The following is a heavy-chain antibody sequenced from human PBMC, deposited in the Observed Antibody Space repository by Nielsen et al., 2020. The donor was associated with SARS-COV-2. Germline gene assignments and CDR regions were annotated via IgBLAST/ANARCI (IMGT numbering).Heavy chain of an antibody. Sequence: VRQMPGKGLEWMGIINPSGGSTSYAQKFQGRVTMTRDTSTSTVYMELSSLRSEDTAVYYCARDWGSQYNWFDPWGQGTLVTVSS. CDR3: ARDWGSQYNWFDP. V-gene: IGHV1-46*01. J-gene: IGHJ5*02. D-gene: IGHD7-27*01. CDR2: INPSGGST.